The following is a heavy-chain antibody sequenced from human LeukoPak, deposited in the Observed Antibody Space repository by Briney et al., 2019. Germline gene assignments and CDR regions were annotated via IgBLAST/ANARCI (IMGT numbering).Heavy chain of an antibody. Sequence: PSETLSLTCAVSGGSISSGDYSWNWIRQPPGKGLEWIGYLYHSVSTYYNPSLKSRVTISVERSKNQFSLKLTSVTAADAALYYCARANGYYGSGIPYFDFWGQGTLVTVSS. D-gene: IGHD3-10*01. CDR2: LYHSVST. J-gene: IGHJ4*02. CDR3: ARANGYYGSGIPYFDF. V-gene: IGHV4-30-2*01. CDR1: GGSISSGDYS.